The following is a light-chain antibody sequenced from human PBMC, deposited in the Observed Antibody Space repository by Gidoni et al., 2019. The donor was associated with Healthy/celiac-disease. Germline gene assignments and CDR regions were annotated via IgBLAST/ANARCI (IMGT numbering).Light chain of an antibody. CDR1: QDISTY. V-gene: IGKV1-33*01. Sequence: LTQSPSTLSASVDVRVTITCEASQDISTYLNWYQQKPGTAPKLLIYDASNLDTGVPSRFSGSGSGTDFTRTISSLQPEDIATYYCQQYDNLLTFGQGTRLEIK. CDR3: QQYDNLLT. CDR2: DAS. J-gene: IGKJ5*01.